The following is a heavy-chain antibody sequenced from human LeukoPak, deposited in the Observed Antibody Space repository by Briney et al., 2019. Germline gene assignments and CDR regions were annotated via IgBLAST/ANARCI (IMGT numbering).Heavy chain of an antibody. J-gene: IGHJ6*02. D-gene: IGHD3-3*01. V-gene: IGHV3-21*01. CDR2: ISSRGDYI. CDR3: ARDPGVVITHYGMDV. Sequence: GGSLRLSCAVSGFTFNSHGMSWIRQAPGKGLEWVSSISSRGDYIYYADSVVGRFTISRDNAKNSLYLQMNSLRAEDTAVYYCARDPGVVITHYGMDVWGQGTTVTVSS. CDR1: GFTFNSHG.